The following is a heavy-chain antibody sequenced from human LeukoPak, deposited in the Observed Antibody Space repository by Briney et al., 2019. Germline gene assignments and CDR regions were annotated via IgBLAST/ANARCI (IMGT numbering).Heavy chain of an antibody. CDR2: INPNSGGT. CDR3: ARAEATTVTTFDY. D-gene: IGHD4-17*01. CDR1: GYTFTGYY. J-gene: IGHJ4*02. V-gene: IGHV1-2*04. Sequence: ASVKVSCKASGYTFTGYYMHWVRQAPGQGLEWMGWINPNSGGTNYAQKFQGWVTMTRDTSISTAYMELSRLRSDDTAVYYCARAEATTVTTFDYWGQGTLVTVSS.